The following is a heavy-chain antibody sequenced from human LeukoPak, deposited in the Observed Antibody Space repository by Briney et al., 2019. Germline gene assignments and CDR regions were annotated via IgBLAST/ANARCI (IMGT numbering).Heavy chain of an antibody. CDR1: GGSFSGYY. D-gene: IGHD3-10*01. CDR2: INHSGST. CDR3: ARPRYYGSGSYFNGPYFDY. J-gene: IGHJ4*02. V-gene: IGHV4-34*01. Sequence: SETLSLSCAVYGGSFSGYYWSWIRQPPGKGLEWIGEINHSGSTNYNPSLKSRVTISVDTSKNQFSLKLSSVTAADTAVYYCARPRYYGSGSYFNGPYFDYWGQGTLVTVSS.